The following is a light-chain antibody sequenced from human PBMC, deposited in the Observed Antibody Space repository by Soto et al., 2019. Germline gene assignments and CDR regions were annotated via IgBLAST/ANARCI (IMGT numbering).Light chain of an antibody. CDR2: SNN. CDR1: NSNIGSNA. Sequence: QSVLTQPPSVSGTPGQRVTISCSGSNSNIGSNAVSWYQQLPGTAPKSLIYSNNQRPSGVPDRISGSKSGTSPSLAISGLQSEDEAEYYCAAWDDSLRGRVFGGGTKVTV. CDR3: AAWDDSLRGRV. V-gene: IGLV1-44*01. J-gene: IGLJ2*01.